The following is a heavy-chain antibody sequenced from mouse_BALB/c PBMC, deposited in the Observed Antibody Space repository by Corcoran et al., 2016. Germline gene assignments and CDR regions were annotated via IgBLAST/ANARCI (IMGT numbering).Heavy chain of an antibody. Sequence: EVQLQQSGAELVKPGASVKLSCTASGFNSNDTYMHWVKQRPEQGQEWIGRIDPANGNTKYDPKFQGKATITADTSSNTAYLQLSSLTSEDTAVYYCANWDWYFDVWGAGTTVTVSS. CDR2: IDPANGNT. V-gene: IGHV14-3*02. D-gene: IGHD4-1*01. J-gene: IGHJ1*01. CDR3: ANWDWYFDV. CDR1: GFNSNDTY.